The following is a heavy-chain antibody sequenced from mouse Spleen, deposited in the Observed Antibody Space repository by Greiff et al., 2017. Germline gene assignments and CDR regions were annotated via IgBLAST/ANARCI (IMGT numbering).Heavy chain of an antibody. Sequence: EVQLQQSGPELVKPGASVEIPCKASGYTFTDYNMDWVKQSHGKSLEWIGDINPNNGGTIYNQKFKGKATLTVDKSSSTAYMELRSLTSEDTAVYYCARGDGWFAYWGQGTLVTVSA. J-gene: IGHJ3*01. CDR2: INPNNGGT. V-gene: IGHV1-18*01. CDR3: ARGDGWFAY. CDR1: GYTFTDYN.